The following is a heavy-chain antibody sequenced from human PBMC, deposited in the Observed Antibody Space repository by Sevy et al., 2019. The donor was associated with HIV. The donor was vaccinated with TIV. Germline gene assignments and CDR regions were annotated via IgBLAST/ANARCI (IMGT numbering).Heavy chain of an antibody. V-gene: IGHV3-48*03. CDR2: ITSSGSTM. CDR3: ARVFCGGNRHDAFDI. J-gene: IGHJ3*02. Sequence: GGSLRLSCAASGFTFSSHEMNWVRQAPGKGLEWVSYITSSGSTMYYADSVKGRFTISRDNAKNSLYLQMNSLRAEDTAIYYCARVFCGGNRHDAFDIWGQGTMVTVSS. CDR1: GFTFSSHE. D-gene: IGHD2-15*01.